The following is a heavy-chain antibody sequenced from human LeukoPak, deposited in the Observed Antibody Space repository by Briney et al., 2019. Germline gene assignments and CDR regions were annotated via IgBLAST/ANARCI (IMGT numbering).Heavy chain of an antibody. Sequence: PGGSLRLSCVVSGFTFNKHWMSWVRQAPGKGLEWVANINQDGSEKYYVDSVKGRFTISRDNSKNTVYLQMDGLRVDDTAVYYCARDSHATGWGHFDYWGLGTLVTVSS. J-gene: IGHJ4*02. CDR1: GFTFNKHW. V-gene: IGHV3-7*03. CDR3: ARDSHATGWGHFDY. D-gene: IGHD6-19*01. CDR2: INQDGSEK.